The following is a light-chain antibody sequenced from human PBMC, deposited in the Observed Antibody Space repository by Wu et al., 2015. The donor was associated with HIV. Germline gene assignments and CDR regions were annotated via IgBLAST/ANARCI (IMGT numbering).Light chain of an antibody. CDR2: GAS. CDR1: QSVSSY. J-gene: IGKJ5*01. CDR3: QQYGSAIT. Sequence: EIVLTQSPATLSLSPGERATLSCRASQSVSSYLAWYQQKPGQAPRLLIYGASKRATGIPDRFSGSGSAKDFTLSISRLEPEDFAMYYCQQYGSAITFGQGTRLEIK. V-gene: IGKV3-20*01.